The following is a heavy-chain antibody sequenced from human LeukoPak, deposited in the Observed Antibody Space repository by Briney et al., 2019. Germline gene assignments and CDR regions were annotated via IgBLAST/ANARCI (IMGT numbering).Heavy chain of an antibody. CDR1: GFTFSSYS. V-gene: IGHV3-49*03. Sequence: GGSLRLSCAASGFTFSSYSMNWFRRAPGKGLEWVAFIRNKAYGVTVEYAASVKGRFSISGDDSKSIAYLQMNSLKIEDTAVYYCTRGGASARYYFDYWGQGTLVTVSS. D-gene: IGHD4/OR15-4a*01. J-gene: IGHJ4*02. CDR2: IRNKAYGVTV. CDR3: TRGGASARYYFDY.